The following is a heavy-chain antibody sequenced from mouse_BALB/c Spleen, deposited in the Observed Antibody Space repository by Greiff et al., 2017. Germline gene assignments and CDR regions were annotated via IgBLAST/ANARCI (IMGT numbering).Heavy chain of an antibody. Sequence: VKLMESGPGLVAPSQSLSITCTVSGFSLTSYDISWIRQPPGKGLEWLGVIWTGGGTNYNSAFMSRLSISKDNSKSQVFLKMNGLQTDDTAIYYCVRPLYDYDRAFAYWGQGTLVTVSA. CDR1: GFSLTSYD. J-gene: IGHJ3*01. CDR3: VRPLYDYDRAFAY. CDR2: IWTGGGT. V-gene: IGHV2-9-2*01. D-gene: IGHD2-4*01.